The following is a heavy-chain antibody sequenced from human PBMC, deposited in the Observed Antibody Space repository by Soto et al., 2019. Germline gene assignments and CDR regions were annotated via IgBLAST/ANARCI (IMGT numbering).Heavy chain of an antibody. CDR2: ISYDGNKE. J-gene: IGHJ6*02. V-gene: IGHV3-30*18. D-gene: IGHD2-2*01. CDR1: GFTFSNFG. CDR3: AKDRSTWDYYYYGMDV. Sequence: QVQLVESGGGVVQPGRSLRLSCAASGFTFSNFGMHWVRQAPGKGLEWVAVISYDGNKEYYADSVKGRFTISRDNSKNTLSLQLNSLRAEDTAVYYCAKDRSTWDYYYYGMDVWGQGTTVTVSS.